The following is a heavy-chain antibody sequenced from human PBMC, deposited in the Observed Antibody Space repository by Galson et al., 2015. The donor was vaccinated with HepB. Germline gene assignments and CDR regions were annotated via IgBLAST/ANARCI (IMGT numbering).Heavy chain of an antibody. Sequence: CAISGDSVSSNSAAWNWIRQSPSRGLEWLGRIYYRSKWYNDYAVSVKSRITINPDTSKNQFSLQLNSVTPEDTAVYYCARDPHYDFWSGYYSFFDYWGQGTLVTVSS. V-gene: IGHV6-1*01. J-gene: IGHJ4*02. CDR1: GDSVSSNSAA. CDR3: ARDPHYDFWSGYYSFFDY. CDR2: IYYRSKWYN. D-gene: IGHD3-3*01.